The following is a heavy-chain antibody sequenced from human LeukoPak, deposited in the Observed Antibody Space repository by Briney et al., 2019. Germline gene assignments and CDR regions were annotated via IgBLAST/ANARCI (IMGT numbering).Heavy chain of an antibody. CDR1: GFTFSSYG. V-gene: IGHV3-30*03. D-gene: IGHD5-24*01. CDR2: ISYDGSNK. CDR3: ARGEMATIHFDY. Sequence: PGGSLRLSCAASGFTFSSYGMHWVRQAPGKGLEWVAVISYDGSNKYYADSVKGRFTISRDNSKNTLYLQMNSLRAEDTAVYYCARGEMATIHFDYWGQGTLVTVSS. J-gene: IGHJ4*02.